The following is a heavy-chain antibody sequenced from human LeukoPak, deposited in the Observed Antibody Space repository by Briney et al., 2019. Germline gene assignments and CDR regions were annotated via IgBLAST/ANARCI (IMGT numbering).Heavy chain of an antibody. Sequence: GGSLRLFCAASGFTFSSHGMHWVRQASGKGLEGVANIHNHGNENYLVDSVKGRFTIARDNARNSLFLQMNSLRAEDTVVYYCSRCDPDYWGQGTLVIVSS. CDR1: GFTFSSHG. J-gene: IGHJ4*02. CDR2: IHNHGNEN. D-gene: IGHD2-21*02. V-gene: IGHV3-7*01. CDR3: SRCDPDY.